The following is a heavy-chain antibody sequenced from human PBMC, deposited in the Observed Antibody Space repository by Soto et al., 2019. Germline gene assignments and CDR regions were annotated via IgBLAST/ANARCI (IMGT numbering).Heavy chain of an antibody. CDR2: ISTDGTTT. CDR1: GFSLNMYW. D-gene: IGHD3-22*01. V-gene: IGHV3-74*01. J-gene: IGHJ6*02. Sequence: GGSLRLSWAASGFSLNMYWMHWVRQAPGKGLEWISRISTDGTTTGYADSVRGRLTVSRDNSKNTLYLQMNSLRAEDTAVYYCAKFALSYYDSSGDSYSYGMEVWGQGTTVTVSS. CDR3: AKFALSYYDSSGDSYSYGMEV.